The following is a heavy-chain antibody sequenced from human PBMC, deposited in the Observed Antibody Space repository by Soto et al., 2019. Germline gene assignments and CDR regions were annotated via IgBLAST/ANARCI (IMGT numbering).Heavy chain of an antibody. D-gene: IGHD1-1*01. CDR3: ARPPGRSHYYYGMDV. V-gene: IGHV1-69*13. CDR2: TIPIFGTA. J-gene: IGHJ6*02. Sequence: ASVKVSCKASGGTFSSYAISWVRQAPGQGLEWMGGTIPIFGTANYAQKFQGRVTITADESTSTAYMELSSLRSEDTAVYYCARPPGRSHYYYGMDVWGQGTTVTVSS. CDR1: GGTFSSYA.